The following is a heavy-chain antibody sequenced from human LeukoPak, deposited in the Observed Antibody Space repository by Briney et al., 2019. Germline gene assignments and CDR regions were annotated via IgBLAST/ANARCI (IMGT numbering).Heavy chain of an antibody. J-gene: IGHJ3*02. CDR2: IYPGDSDT. CDR3: ARGAGQYNWNHDAFDI. D-gene: IGHD1-1*01. Sequence: GESLKIFCKGSGYSFTSYWIGWVRPMPGKGLEWVGIIYPGDSDTRYSPSFQGQVTISADKSISTAYLQWSSLKASDTAMYYCARGAGQYNWNHDAFDIWGQGTMVTVSS. V-gene: IGHV5-51*01. CDR1: GYSFTSYW.